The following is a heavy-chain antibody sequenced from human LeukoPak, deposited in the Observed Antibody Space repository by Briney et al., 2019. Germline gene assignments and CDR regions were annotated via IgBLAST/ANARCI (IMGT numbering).Heavy chain of an antibody. D-gene: IGHD6-19*01. V-gene: IGHV4-39*07. CDR3: ARGSGDSSGWLGLDY. CDR1: GGSISSSSYY. CDR2: IYYSGST. J-gene: IGHJ4*02. Sequence: PSETLSLTCTVSGGSISSSSYYWGWIRQPPGKGLEWIGSIYYSGSTYYNPSLKSRVTISVDTSKNQFSLKLSSVTAADTAVYYCARGSGDSSGWLGLDYWGQGTLVTVSS.